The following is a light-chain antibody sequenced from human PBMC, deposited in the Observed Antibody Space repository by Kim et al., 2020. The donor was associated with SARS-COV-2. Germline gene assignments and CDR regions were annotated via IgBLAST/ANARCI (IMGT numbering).Light chain of an antibody. CDR3: QQSYSIPYT. CDR2: AVS. V-gene: IGKV1-39*01. J-gene: IGKJ2*01. CDR1: QSINSY. Sequence: DIQMTQSPSSLSASVGDRVTITCRASQSINSYLNWYQQKPGKAPKFLIYAVSSLQSGVPSRFSGSGSGTDFSLTISSLQPEDFATYYCQQSYSIPYTFGQGTKLEI.